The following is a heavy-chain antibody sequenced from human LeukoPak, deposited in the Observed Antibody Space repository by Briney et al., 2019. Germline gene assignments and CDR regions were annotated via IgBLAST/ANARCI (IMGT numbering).Heavy chain of an antibody. D-gene: IGHD3-3*01. Sequence: SVKLSCKASVGTFTSYAISWVRQAPGQGLELMGGVIPIFGTANYAQKFQGRVTITADESTSTAYMELSSLRSEDTAVHYCARGRFLEWLLYHPTFDYWGQGTLVTVSS. CDR2: VIPIFGTA. CDR3: ARGRFLEWLLYHPTFDY. V-gene: IGHV1-69*01. J-gene: IGHJ4*02. CDR1: VGTFTSYA.